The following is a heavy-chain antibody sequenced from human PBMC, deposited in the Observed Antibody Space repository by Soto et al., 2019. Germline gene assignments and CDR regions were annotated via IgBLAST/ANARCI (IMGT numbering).Heavy chain of an antibody. CDR2: ISGYNGDI. J-gene: IGHJ4*02. Sequence: QVHLVQSGGEVKKPGASVKVSCKASGYTFNRHGITWVRQAPGQGLEWMGWISGYNGDINYEQKFQGRVNLSSNHLTSTVYLELKSLRFDDTAVYYCARVRIVGAREIDFWGQGTLVTVSS. D-gene: IGHD1-26*01. V-gene: IGHV1-18*04. CDR3: ARVRIVGAREIDF. CDR1: GYTFNRHG.